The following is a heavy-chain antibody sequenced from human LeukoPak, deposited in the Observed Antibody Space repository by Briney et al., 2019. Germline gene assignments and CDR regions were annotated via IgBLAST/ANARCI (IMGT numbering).Heavy chain of an antibody. D-gene: IGHD1-26*01. V-gene: IGHV3-23*01. CDR1: GFTFSTYA. CDR2: ISTSGDRT. CDR3: ARSAVGTSCCTAVDY. J-gene: IGHJ4*01. Sequence: GGSLRLSCAASGFTFSTYAMTWVRQAPGKGLEWVSGISTSGDRTYYADSVKGRFTISRDNSKNTLYLQMNSLRAEDTAEYYCARSAVGTSCCTAVDYWGQEPWSPSPQ.